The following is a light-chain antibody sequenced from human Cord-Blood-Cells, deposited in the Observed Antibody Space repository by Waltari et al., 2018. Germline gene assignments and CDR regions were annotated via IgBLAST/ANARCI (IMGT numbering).Light chain of an antibody. J-gene: IGLJ3*02. V-gene: IGLV2-23*01. CDR2: EGS. CDR1: SSDVGSYNL. CDR3: CSYAGSSTWV. Sequence: QSALTQPASMSGSPGQSITISCTGTSSDVGSYNLVSWYQQHPGKAPKLMIYEGSKRPLGVSNRFSCSKSGNTAALTISGLQAEDEADYYCCSYAGSSTWVFGGGTKLTVL.